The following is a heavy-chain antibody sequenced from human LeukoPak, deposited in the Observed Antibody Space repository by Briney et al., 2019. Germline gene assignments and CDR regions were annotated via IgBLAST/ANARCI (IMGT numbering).Heavy chain of an antibody. Sequence: QAGGSLRLSCAASGFTFSSYAMSWVRQAPGKGLEWVSGISGSGGTAYFADSVKGRFTISRDNSKNTLYLQMNSLRAEDTAVYYCGKHGGTNYYYYYYMDVWGRGTTVTVSS. CDR1: GFTFSSYA. CDR2: ISGSGGTA. CDR3: GKHGGTNYYYYYYMDV. J-gene: IGHJ6*03. D-gene: IGHD3-16*01. V-gene: IGHV3-23*01.